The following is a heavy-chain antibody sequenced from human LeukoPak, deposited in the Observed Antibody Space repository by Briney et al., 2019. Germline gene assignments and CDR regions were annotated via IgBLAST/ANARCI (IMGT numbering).Heavy chain of an antibody. V-gene: IGHV4-34*01. J-gene: IGHJ4*02. CDR1: GGSFSGYY. CDR3: ARGVWGSYAFDY. D-gene: IGHD3-16*01. CDR2: INHSGST. Sequence: SETLSLTCAVYGGSFSGYYWSWIRQPPGKGLEWIGEINHSGSTNYNPSLKSRVTISVDTSKNQFSLKLSSVTAADTAVYYCARGVWGSYAFDYWGQGTLVIVSS.